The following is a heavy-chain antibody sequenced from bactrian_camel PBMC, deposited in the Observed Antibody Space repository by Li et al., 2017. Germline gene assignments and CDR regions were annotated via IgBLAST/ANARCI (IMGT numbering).Heavy chain of an antibody. D-gene: IGHD3*01. CDR2: IDTAGDNE. Sequence: VQLVESGGGLVQPGESLRLSCAASGFIFRDHYMNWVRQAPGKGLERVSHIDTAGDNEYYADSVKGRFTISRDNGKNTVSLQMTSLKAEDTAVYYCVRAMGGDALAYHLNWGQGTQVTVS. V-gene: IGHV3S40*01. CDR3: VRAMGGDALAYHLN. CDR1: GFIFRDHY. J-gene: IGHJ4*01.